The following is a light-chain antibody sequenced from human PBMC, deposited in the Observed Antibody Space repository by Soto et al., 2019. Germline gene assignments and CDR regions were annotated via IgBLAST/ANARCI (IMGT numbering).Light chain of an antibody. Sequence: HSVLTQPASVSGSPGQSITISCTGSSSDVGGYKYVSWYQQNPGKAPKLIIYEVSNRPSGVSNRFSGSKSGSTASLTISGLQAEDEADYYCSSYTSSSIVVFGGGTKLTVL. CDR1: SSDVGGYKY. CDR3: SSYTSSSIVV. V-gene: IGLV2-14*01. CDR2: EVS. J-gene: IGLJ2*01.